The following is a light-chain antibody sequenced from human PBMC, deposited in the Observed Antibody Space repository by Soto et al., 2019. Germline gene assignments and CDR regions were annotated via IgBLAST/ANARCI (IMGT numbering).Light chain of an antibody. CDR1: TGEVSSGNF. CDR2: STD. Sequence: QPGLTQDPSMTLSPGGTVTLTCASSTGEVSSGNFPNWFQQKPGQSPRTLTYSTDSKYSWTPARFSGSLVGGKAALTLSGVQPEDEADYYCLLYYGGARLFGTGTKVTVL. J-gene: IGLJ1*01. V-gene: IGLV7-43*01. CDR3: LLYYGGARL.